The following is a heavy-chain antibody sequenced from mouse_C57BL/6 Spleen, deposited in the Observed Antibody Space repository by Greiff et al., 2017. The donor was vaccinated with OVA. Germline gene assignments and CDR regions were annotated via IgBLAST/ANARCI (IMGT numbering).Heavy chain of an antibody. CDR2: ISSGSRTI. CDR3: ARPSWDSYFDY. V-gene: IGHV5-17*01. J-gene: IGHJ2*01. Sequence: EVKLVESGGGLVKPGGSLKLSCAASGFTFSDYGMHWVRQAPEKGLEWVAYISSGSRTIYYADTVKGRFTISRDNAKNTLFLQMTSLRSEGTAMYYCARPSWDSYFDYWGQGTTLTVSS. D-gene: IGHD4-1*01. CDR1: GFTFSDYG.